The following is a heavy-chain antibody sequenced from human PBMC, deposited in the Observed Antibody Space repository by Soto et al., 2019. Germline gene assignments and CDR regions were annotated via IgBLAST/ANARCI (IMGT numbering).Heavy chain of an antibody. CDR3: ARDQLYYNDISGRPLNAFDV. D-gene: IGHD3-22*01. J-gene: IGHJ3*01. CDR2: IGIGSSTK. CDR1: GFTFRIYG. V-gene: IGHV3-48*01. Sequence: PGGSLRLSFAASGFTFRIYGMNWVRQAPGKGLEWVSYIGIGSSTKYYADSVKGRFTISRDNAKNSLYLQMNSLRAEDTAVYYCARDQLYYNDISGRPLNAFDVWGQGTMVTVSS.